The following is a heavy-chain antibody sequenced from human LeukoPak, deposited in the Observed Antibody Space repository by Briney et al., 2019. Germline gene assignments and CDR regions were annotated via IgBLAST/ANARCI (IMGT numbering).Heavy chain of an antibody. CDR1: GFTFSHYW. CDR2: INQDGSEE. V-gene: IGHV3-7*01. CDR3: AKDTCTNGVCYTIDY. D-gene: IGHD2-8*01. Sequence: GGSLRLSCAASGFTFSHYWVTWVRQAPGKGLEWVAQINQDGSEEYYMDSVKARFTISRDNAKNSVFLQMNSLRAEDTAVYYCAKDTCTNGVCYTIDYWGQGTLVTVSS. J-gene: IGHJ4*02.